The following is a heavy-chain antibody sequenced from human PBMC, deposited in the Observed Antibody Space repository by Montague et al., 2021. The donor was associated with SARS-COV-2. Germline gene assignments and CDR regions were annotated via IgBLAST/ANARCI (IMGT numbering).Heavy chain of an antibody. D-gene: IGHD3-10*01. V-gene: IGHV5-10-1*01. CDR1: GYSFTSYW. CDR2: IDPSDSYT. Sequence: QSGAEVKKPGESLRISCKGSGYSFTSYWISWVRQMPGKGPEWMGRIDPSDSYTNYSPSFQGHVTISADKSISTAYLQWSSLKASDTAMYYCARHLYGSGSYLNWFDPWGQGTLVTVSS. CDR3: ARHLYGSGSYLNWFDP. J-gene: IGHJ5*02.